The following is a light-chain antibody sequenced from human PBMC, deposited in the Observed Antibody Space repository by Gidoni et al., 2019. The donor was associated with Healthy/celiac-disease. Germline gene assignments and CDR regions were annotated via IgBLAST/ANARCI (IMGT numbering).Light chain of an antibody. V-gene: IGKV1-5*03. CDR1: QSMSSW. CDR3: QQYNSYST. J-gene: IGKJ3*01. CDR2: KAS. Sequence: DIQMTQSPSTLSAAEGARVTITCRASQSMSSWLAWYQQKPGKAPKLLIYKASSLESGVPSRFSGSGSGTEFTLTISSLQPDDFATYYCQQYNSYSTFXPXTKVDIK.